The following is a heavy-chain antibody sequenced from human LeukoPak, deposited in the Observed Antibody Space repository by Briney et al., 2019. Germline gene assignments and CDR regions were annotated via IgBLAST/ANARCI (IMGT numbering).Heavy chain of an antibody. Sequence: SETLSLTCAVSGGSISSSNWWSWVRQPPGKGLERIGEIYHSGSTNYIPSLKSRITISVDKSKNQFSLKLTSVTAADTAVYYCAGSPIGYGMDVWGQGTTVTVSS. V-gene: IGHV4-4*02. CDR2: IYHSGST. J-gene: IGHJ6*02. CDR1: GGSISSSNW. CDR3: AGSPIGYGMDV.